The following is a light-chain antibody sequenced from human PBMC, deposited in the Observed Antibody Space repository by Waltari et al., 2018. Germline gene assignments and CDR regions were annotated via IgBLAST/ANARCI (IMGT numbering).Light chain of an antibody. Sequence: EIVLTQSPDTLSFSPGETATPPCRASERVSRSYIAWYQQKRGQAPRLLIYGASSRATGIPDRFSGSGSGTDFTLTINRLEPEDFAVYYCQLYGSSPRYTFGQGTKLEIK. CDR1: ERVSRSY. CDR3: QLYGSSPRYT. CDR2: GAS. V-gene: IGKV3-20*01. J-gene: IGKJ2*01.